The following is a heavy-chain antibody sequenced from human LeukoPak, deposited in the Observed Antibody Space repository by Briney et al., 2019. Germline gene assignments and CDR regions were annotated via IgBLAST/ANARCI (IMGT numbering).Heavy chain of an antibody. V-gene: IGHV4-59*11. D-gene: IGHD4-17*01. Sequence: SETLSPTCTVSGGSISSHYWSWIRQPPGKGLEWTGYIYYSGSTNYNPSLKSRVTISVDTSKNQFSLKLSSVTAADTAVYYCARESIRHYYYYMDVWGKGTTVTVSS. CDR3: ARESIRHYYYYMDV. CDR1: GGSISSHY. CDR2: IYYSGST. J-gene: IGHJ6*03.